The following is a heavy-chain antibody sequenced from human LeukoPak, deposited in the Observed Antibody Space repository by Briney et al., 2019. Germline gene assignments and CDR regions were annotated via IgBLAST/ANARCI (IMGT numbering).Heavy chain of an antibody. CDR1: GGSINSYY. CDR3: ARSDNYVWFDP. J-gene: IGHJ5*02. CDR2: VYHSGST. V-gene: IGHV4-4*02. Sequence: SETLSLTCSVSGGSINSYYWSWVRQPPGKGLEWIGEVYHSGSTKHNPSLMSRVTMSVDKSKNQFSLRLSSVTAADTAVYYCARSDNYVWFDPWGQGTLVTVSS. D-gene: IGHD3-10*02.